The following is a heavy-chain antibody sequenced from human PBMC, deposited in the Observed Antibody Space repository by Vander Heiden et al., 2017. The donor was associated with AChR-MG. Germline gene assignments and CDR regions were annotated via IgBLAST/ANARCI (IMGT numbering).Heavy chain of an antibody. CDR1: GGSFSGYY. CDR3: ARGWGPNWDLGYFDY. J-gene: IGHJ4*02. CDR2: INHSGST. V-gene: IGHV4-34*01. D-gene: IGHD1-7*01. Sequence: QVQLQQWGAGLLKPSETLSLTCAVYGGSFSGYYWSWIRQPPGKGLEWIGEINHSGSTNYNPSLKSRVTISVDTSKNQFSLKLSSVTAADTAVYYCARGWGPNWDLGYFDYWGQGTLVTVSS.